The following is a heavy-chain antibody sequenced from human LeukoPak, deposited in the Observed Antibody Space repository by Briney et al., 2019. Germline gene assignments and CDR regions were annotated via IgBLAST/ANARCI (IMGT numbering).Heavy chain of an antibody. CDR2: ISYDGDKQ. V-gene: IGHV3-30-3*01. J-gene: IGHJ4*02. Sequence: GGSLRLSCAATGFTFNTFAMHWVRQAPGKGLEWLGLISYDGDKQIYPASVKGRFSFSRDNSKNTLYLQMNSLRAEDTALYYCAKVYTPIDEDYFDYWGQGTLVTVSS. CDR1: GFTFNTFA. CDR3: AKVYTPIDEDYFDY. D-gene: IGHD5-18*01.